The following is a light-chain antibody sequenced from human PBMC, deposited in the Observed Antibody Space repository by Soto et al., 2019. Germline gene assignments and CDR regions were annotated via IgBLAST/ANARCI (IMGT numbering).Light chain of an antibody. CDR3: QQYGSSLFT. J-gene: IGKJ3*01. CDR1: QSVSSSY. V-gene: IGKV3-20*01. Sequence: EIVLTQSPGTLSLSPGERATLSCRASQSVSSSYLAWYQQKPGQAPRLLIYGASSRATGIPDRFSGSGSGTDFTLTISSLEPEVFAVYYCQQYGSSLFTFGPGTKVD. CDR2: GAS.